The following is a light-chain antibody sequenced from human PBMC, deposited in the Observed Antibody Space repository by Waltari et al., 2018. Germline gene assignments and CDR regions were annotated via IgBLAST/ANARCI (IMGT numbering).Light chain of an antibody. CDR1: SGNIGRNTY. J-gene: IGLJ2*01. CDR2: DVT. V-gene: IGLV2-14*03. CDR3: SSYTNDNKV. Sequence: QSALTQPASVSGSPGQSITISCTGTSGNIGRNTYVSWYQQHPGKAPKLGIYDVTNRPSGVSNRFSGSKSGNTASLTISGLQTEDEADYYCSSYTNDNKVFGGGTKVTVL.